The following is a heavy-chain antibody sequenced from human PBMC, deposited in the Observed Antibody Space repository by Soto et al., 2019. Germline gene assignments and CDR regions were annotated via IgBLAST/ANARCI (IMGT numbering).Heavy chain of an antibody. V-gene: IGHV4-34*01. D-gene: IGHD6-13*01. CDR3: AGWYSSSSYHFDY. Sequence: SETLSLTCAVYGGSFSGYYWSWIRQPPGKGLEWIGEINHSGSTNYNPSLKSRVTISVDTSKNQFSLKLSSVTAADTAVYYCAGWYSSSSYHFDYWGQGTLVTVSS. J-gene: IGHJ4*02. CDR1: GGSFSGYY. CDR2: INHSGST.